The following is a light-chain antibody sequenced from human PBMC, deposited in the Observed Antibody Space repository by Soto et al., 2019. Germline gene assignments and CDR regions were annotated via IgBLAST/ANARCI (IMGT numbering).Light chain of an antibody. CDR2: KAS. CDR1: QSISSW. V-gene: IGKV1-5*03. J-gene: IGKJ1*01. Sequence: DVQMNQSASTLSASVGDRVTITCRASQSISSWLAWYQQKPGKAPKLLIYKASSLESGVPSGFSGSGSGTEFTLTIISLQPDDFAAYYGHQSNLLWTFGQGTKVDIK. CDR3: HQSNLLWT.